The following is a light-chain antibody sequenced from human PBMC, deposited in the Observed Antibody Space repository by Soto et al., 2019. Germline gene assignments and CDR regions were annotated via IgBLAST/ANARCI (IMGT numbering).Light chain of an antibody. CDR1: QSVSSY. CDR2: GAS. Sequence: EIVLTQSPVTLSLSPGETASISCRASQSVSSYLAWYQQRPGQAPRLLIYGASNRATGIPDRFSGSGSGTEFTLTISSLQPEDFATYYCQQYISYPITFGQGTRLEIK. CDR3: QQYISYPIT. J-gene: IGKJ5*01. V-gene: IGKV3-11*01.